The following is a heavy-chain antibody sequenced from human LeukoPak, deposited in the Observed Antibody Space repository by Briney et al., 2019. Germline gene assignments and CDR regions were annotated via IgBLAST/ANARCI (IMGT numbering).Heavy chain of an antibody. D-gene: IGHD5-12*01. CDR1: GFTFSNFW. J-gene: IGHJ4*02. CDR2: INSDESTT. Sequence: GGSLRLSCAASGFTFSNFWMHWVRQAPGKGLVWVSHINSDESTTNYADSVRGRFTISRDTSKNTLDLEMNSLRAEDTAVYYCAKDGTTYSGYDGLLRFDHWGQGTLVAVSS. CDR3: AKDGTTYSGYDGLLRFDH. V-gene: IGHV3-74*01.